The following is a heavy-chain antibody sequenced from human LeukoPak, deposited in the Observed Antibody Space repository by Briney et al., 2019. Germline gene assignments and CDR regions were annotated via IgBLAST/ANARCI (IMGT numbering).Heavy chain of an antibody. D-gene: IGHD3-10*01. V-gene: IGHV3-7*01. CDR1: GFTVSSNY. Sequence: GGSLRLSCAASGFTVSSNYMTWVRQAPGKGLEWVANIKLDVSETYYVDSVRGRFTISRDNTKNSLYLQMDSLRAEDTAVYYCARKGNAFDFWGQGTMVTVSS. J-gene: IGHJ3*01. CDR3: ARKGNAFDF. CDR2: IKLDVSET.